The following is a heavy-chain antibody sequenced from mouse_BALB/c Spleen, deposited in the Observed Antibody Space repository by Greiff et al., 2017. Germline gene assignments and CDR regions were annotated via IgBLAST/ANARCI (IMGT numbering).Heavy chain of an antibody. D-gene: IGHD1-2*01. V-gene: IGHV2-9-2*01. CDR2: IWTGGGT. Sequence: VQLQQSGPGLVAPSQSLSITCTASGFSFTSYDISWVRQPPGKGLEWLGVIWTGGGTNYNSAFMSRLSISRDNSKSQVFLKMNSLQTDDTAIYYCVRGYYYGCAYWGQGTLVTVSA. CDR3: VRGYYYGCAY. J-gene: IGHJ3*01. CDR1: GFSFTSYD.